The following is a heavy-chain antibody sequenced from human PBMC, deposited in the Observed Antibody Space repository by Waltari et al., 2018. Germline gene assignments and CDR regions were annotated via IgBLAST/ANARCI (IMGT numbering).Heavy chain of an antibody. V-gene: IGHV3-23*01. CDR2: ITVSDDT. D-gene: IGHD1-20*01. Sequence: EVQLLESGGGLVQPGGSLRLSCAASGIIFNNFAINWVRLAPGTGVDWVAAITVSDDTFYADSGMGRFTVSRDISKNTVYLQMNGLRAEDTAIYYCAKPFYNWDDPLHSWGQGTLVAVSS. CDR3: AKPFYNWDDPLHS. CDR1: GIIFNNFA. J-gene: IGHJ4*02.